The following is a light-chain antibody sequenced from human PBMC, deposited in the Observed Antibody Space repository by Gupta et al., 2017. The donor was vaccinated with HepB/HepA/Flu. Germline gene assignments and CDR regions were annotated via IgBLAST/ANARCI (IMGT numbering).Light chain of an antibody. Sequence: SYELTQPPSVSVSSGQTASTTCSGDKLGEKYASCYQQKPGQSPVLVIYKDNKRPTGIPGRVSGSNSGNTATLNISGTQAMDEADYYCQAWDISTCVFGGGTKLTVL. CDR2: KDN. V-gene: IGLV3-1*01. CDR1: KLGEKY. CDR3: QAWDISTCV. J-gene: IGLJ3*02.